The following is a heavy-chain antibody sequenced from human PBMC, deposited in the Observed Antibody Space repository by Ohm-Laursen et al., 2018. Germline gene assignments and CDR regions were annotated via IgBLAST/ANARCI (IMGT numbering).Heavy chain of an antibody. V-gene: IGHV3-53*05. D-gene: IGHD6-6*01. CDR2: IYSDGST. J-gene: IGHJ4*02. Sequence: SLRLSCAASGFTVSGNYMSWVRQAPGKGLEWVSVIYSDGSTYFSDSVKGRFTISRDNAKNSLYLQMNSLRAEDTALYYCAKAGIAARSWNFDYWGQGTLVTVSS. CDR1: GFTVSGNY. CDR3: AKAGIAARSWNFDY.